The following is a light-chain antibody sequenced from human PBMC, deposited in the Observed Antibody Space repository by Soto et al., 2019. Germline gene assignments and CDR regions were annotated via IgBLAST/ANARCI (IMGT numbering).Light chain of an antibody. Sequence: QSVLTQPPSASGSPGQSVTISCTGTSSDVGYYNYVSWYQQYPGKAPKLLIYEVSKRPSGVPDRFSGSKSGNTASLTVSGLQAADEADYYCTSYAGTDVHYVFGTGTKVTV. J-gene: IGLJ1*01. CDR3: TSYAGTDVHYV. V-gene: IGLV2-8*01. CDR2: EVS. CDR1: SSDVGYYNY.